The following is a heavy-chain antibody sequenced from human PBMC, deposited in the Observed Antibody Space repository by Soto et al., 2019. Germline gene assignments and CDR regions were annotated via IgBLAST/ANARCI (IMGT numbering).Heavy chain of an antibody. D-gene: IGHD3-3*01. CDR3: ARAGVTVFGLYPHFDL. CDR1: GDSVSRNNAV. CDR2: TFYRSKWYN. V-gene: IGHV6-1*01. Sequence: QVQLQQSGPGLLKPSQTLSLTCGISGDSVSRNNAVWSWIRQSPSRGLEWLGRTFYRSKWYNDYAVSVKSRITISPDTSNNQFYLKLTSVTPDDAGVYYCARAGVTVFGLYPHFDLWGQGTLVTGSS. J-gene: IGHJ4*02.